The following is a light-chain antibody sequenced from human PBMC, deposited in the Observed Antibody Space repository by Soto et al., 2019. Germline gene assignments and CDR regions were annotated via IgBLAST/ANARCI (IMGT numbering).Light chain of an antibody. J-gene: IGLJ2*01. V-gene: IGLV2-11*01. CDR1: SSDVGAYNV. Sequence: QSALTQPRSVSGSPGQSVTISCTGTSSDVGAYNVVSWYQQRPGEAPKLIIYYVSQRPSGVPVRFSASKSGNTASLTISGLQADDEADYYCQSYDSSLTGVVFGGGTKLTVL. CDR3: QSYDSSLTGVV. CDR2: YVS.